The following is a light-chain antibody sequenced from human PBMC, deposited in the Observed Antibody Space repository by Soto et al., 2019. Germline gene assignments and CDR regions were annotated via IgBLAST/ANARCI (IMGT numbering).Light chain of an antibody. V-gene: IGKV1-5*03. CDR1: QMIGIS. CDR3: QQYKTYPWT. J-gene: IGKJ1*01. Sequence: DIQVTQSPSTLSASVGDLVAISCVASQMIGISLACYQQKPGRPPKLLIYMASSLESGVPSRFSGSASGTEFTLTINSLQPDDFATYYCQQYKTYPWTFGQGTKVDIK. CDR2: MAS.